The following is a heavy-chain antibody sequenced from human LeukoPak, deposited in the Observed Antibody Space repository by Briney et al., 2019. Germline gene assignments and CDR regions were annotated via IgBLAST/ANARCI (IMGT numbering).Heavy chain of an antibody. CDR3: ASGEQQLGFDY. Sequence: GGSLRLSCAASGFTFDDYAMHWVRQAPGKGLEWVSLISWDGGSTYYADSVKGRFTISRDNSKNSLYLQMNSLRAEDTALYYCASGEQQLGFDYWGQGTLVTVSS. CDR1: GFTFDDYA. V-gene: IGHV3-43D*03. J-gene: IGHJ4*02. CDR2: ISWDGGST. D-gene: IGHD6-13*01.